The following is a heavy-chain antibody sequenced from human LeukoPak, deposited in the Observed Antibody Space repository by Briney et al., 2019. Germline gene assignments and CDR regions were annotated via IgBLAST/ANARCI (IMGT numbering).Heavy chain of an antibody. V-gene: IGHV3-7*01. Sequence: GGSLRLSCTASGFALSNCWMTWVRQAPGKGLEWVASIKGDGSEKHYVDSVRGRFAISRDNARNSLFLQMNSLRVEDTAVYYCERDRGIAATKTVGWFDPWGQGTLVTVSS. D-gene: IGHD6-13*01. J-gene: IGHJ5*02. CDR1: GFALSNCW. CDR2: IKGDGSEK. CDR3: ERDRGIAATKTVGWFDP.